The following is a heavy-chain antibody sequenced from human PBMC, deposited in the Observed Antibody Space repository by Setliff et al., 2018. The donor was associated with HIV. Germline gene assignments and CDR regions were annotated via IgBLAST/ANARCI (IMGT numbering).Heavy chain of an antibody. J-gene: IGHJ3*02. CDR3: ARDRGVYCISSSCYSPVDAFDI. D-gene: IGHD2-2*01. CDR2: ISAYNGNT. V-gene: IGHV1-18*01. CDR1: GYTFSTYG. Sequence: VASVKVSCKASGYTFSTYGISWVRQAPGQGLEWMGWISAYNGNTNYAQKLQGRVTVTTDTSTSTAYMELGSLRSDDTAVYYCARDRGVYCISSSCYSPVDAFDIWGQGTMVT.